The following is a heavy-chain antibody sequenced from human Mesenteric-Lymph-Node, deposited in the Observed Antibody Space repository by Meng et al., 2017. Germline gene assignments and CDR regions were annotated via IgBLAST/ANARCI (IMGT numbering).Heavy chain of an antibody. J-gene: IGHJ4*02. Sequence: GESLKISCAASGFTFSSYSMNWVRQAPGKGLEWVGRIASKFDGGTTDYAAPVKGRFTVSRDDSKNTLYLQMNSLETEDTAVYYCTTSYYGSGSYRLFDYWGQGTLVTVSS. CDR3: TTSYYGSGSYRLFDY. D-gene: IGHD3-10*01. CDR1: GFTFSSYS. CDR2: IASKFDGGTT. V-gene: IGHV3-15*04.